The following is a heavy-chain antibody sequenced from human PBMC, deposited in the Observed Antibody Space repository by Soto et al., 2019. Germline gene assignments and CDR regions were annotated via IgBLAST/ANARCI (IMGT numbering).Heavy chain of an antibody. CDR1: GGSISSGGYS. Sequence: QLQLQESGSGLVKPAQTLSLTCAVSGGSISSGGYSWSWIRQPPGKGLEWIGYIYHSGSTYYNPSVKSRGTLSVDRSTNKSSLKLRSVSAADAAVYYCAAGGGLPRYYWGQGTLVTVSS. CDR2: IYHSGST. J-gene: IGHJ4*02. V-gene: IGHV4-30-2*01. D-gene: IGHD5-12*01. CDR3: AAGGGLPRYY.